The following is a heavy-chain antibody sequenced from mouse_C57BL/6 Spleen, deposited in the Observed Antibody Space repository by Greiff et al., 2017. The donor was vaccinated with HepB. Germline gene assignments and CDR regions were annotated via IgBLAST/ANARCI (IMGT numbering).Heavy chain of an antibody. Sequence: QVQLKQSGPGLVQPSQSLSITCTVSGFSLTSYGVHWVRQSPGKGLEWLGVIWSGGSTDYNAAFISRLSISKDNSKSQDFFKMNSLQADDTAIYYCVRNDYDGYYFDYWGQGTTLTVSS. CDR2: IWSGGST. CDR3: VRNDYDGYYFDY. V-gene: IGHV2-2*01. D-gene: IGHD2-3*01. J-gene: IGHJ2*01. CDR1: GFSLTSYG.